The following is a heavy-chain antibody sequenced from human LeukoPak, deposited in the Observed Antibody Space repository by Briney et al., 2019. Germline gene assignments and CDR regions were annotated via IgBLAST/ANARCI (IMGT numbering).Heavy chain of an antibody. CDR1: GFTFSSYAM. CDR3: ARALSGFGELFE. V-gene: IGHV4-4*02. D-gene: IGHD3-10*01. CDR2: IYHSGST. J-gene: IGHJ4*02. Sequence: GSLRLSCAASGFTFSSYAMSWVRQPPGKGLEWIGEIYHSGSTNYNPSLKSRVTISVDKSKNQFSLKLSSVTAADTAVYYCARALSGFGELFEWGQGTLVTVSS.